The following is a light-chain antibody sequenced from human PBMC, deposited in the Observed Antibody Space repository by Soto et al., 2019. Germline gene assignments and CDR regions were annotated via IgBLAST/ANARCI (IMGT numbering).Light chain of an antibody. CDR3: AVWDDSLNGWV. CDR2: SNN. CDR1: SSNIGINT. J-gene: IGLJ3*02. Sequence: QSALTQPPSASGTPGQRVTISCSGSSSNIGINTVKWYQQLPGTAPKLLIFSNNQRPSGVPDRFSGSKSGTSASLAISGPQSEDEADYYCAVWDDSLNGWVFGGGTKVTVL. V-gene: IGLV1-44*01.